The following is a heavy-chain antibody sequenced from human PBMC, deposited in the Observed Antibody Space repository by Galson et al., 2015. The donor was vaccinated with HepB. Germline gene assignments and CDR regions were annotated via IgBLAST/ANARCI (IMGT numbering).Heavy chain of an antibody. J-gene: IGHJ1*01. Sequence: ETLSLTCAVYGGSFSGYYWSWIRQPPGKGLEWIGEINHSGSTNYNPSLKSRVTISVDTSKNQFSLKLSSVTAADTAVYYCARGPYSSSWYPARGYFQHWGQGTLVTVSS. V-gene: IGHV4-34*01. CDR2: INHSGST. CDR3: ARGPYSSSWYPARGYFQH. CDR1: GGSFSGYY. D-gene: IGHD6-13*01.